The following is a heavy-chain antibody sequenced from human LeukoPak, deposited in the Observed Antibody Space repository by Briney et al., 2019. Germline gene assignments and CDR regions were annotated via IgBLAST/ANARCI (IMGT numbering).Heavy chain of an antibody. V-gene: IGHV3-11*06. J-gene: IGHJ4*02. Sequence: PGGSLRLSCAASGFTFGDYYMSWIRQAPGKALEWVSYISSSSGYTNYADSVKGRFTISRDNAKNSLYLHMNSLRAEDTAVYYCARVDEGRNGVTVGYWGQGTLVTVSS. CDR1: GFTFGDYY. D-gene: IGHD2-8*01. CDR2: ISSSSGYT. CDR3: ARVDEGRNGVTVGY.